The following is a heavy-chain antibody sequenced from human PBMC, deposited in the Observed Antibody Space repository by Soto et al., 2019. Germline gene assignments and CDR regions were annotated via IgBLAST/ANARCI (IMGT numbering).Heavy chain of an antibody. CDR3: ARDGGDCGYRLAYDYSSGMDV. V-gene: IGHV1-3*05. CDR1: GYAFSSYA. CDR2: INIGSGNT. D-gene: IGHD2-21*02. Sequence: QVQLVQSGAEEKKPGASVKVSCKASGYAFSSYAMHWVRQAPGQRLEWMGWINIGSGNTEYSQNFQDRITITRDTSASTVDMELSGLRSEDTAVYSCARDGGDCGYRLAYDYSSGMDVWGRGATVTVSS. J-gene: IGHJ6*02.